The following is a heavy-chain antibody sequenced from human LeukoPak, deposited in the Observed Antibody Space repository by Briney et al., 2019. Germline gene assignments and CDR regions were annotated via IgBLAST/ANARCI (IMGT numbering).Heavy chain of an antibody. V-gene: IGHV1-2*02. CDR2: INPNSGGT. D-gene: IGHD3-3*01. J-gene: IGHJ4*02. Sequence: ASVKVSCKASGYTFTGYYMHWVRQAPGQGLEWMGWINPNSGGTNYAQKFQGRVTMTRDTSISTAYMELSSLRSEDTAVYYCARGGARDFWSGYYTQDYWGQGTLVTVSS. CDR1: GYTFTGYY. CDR3: ARGGARDFWSGYYTQDY.